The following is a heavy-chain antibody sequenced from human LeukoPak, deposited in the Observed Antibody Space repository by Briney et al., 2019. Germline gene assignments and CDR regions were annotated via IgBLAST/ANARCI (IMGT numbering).Heavy chain of an antibody. CDR1: GFTFSSYA. CDR3: AKRTFEYSSSSGYYYYMDV. Sequence: GGSLRLSCAASGFTFSSYAMSWVRQAPGKGLEWVSAISGSGGSTYYADSAKGRFTISRDNSKNTLYLQMNSLRAEDTAVYYCAKRTFEYSSSSGYYYYMDVWGKGTTVTVSS. CDR2: ISGSGGST. V-gene: IGHV3-23*01. J-gene: IGHJ6*03. D-gene: IGHD6-6*01.